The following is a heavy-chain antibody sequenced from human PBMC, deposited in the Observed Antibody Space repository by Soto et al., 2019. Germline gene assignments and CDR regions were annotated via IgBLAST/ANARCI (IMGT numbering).Heavy chain of an antibody. CDR1: GYTFTSYA. V-gene: IGHV1-3*01. Sequence: QVQLVQSGAEVKKPGASVKVSCKASGYTFTSYAMHWVRQAPGQRLEWMGWINAGNGNTKYSQKFQGRVTITRDTYASTAYMELSSLRSEDTAVYYCARERWTAATKGMDVWGQGTTVTVSS. D-gene: IGHD2-15*01. CDR2: INAGNGNT. J-gene: IGHJ6*02. CDR3: ARERWTAATKGMDV.